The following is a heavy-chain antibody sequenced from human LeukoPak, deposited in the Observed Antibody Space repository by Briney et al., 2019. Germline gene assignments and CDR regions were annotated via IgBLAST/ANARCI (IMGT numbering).Heavy chain of an antibody. V-gene: IGHV3-7*03. CDR1: GFIIISYR. D-gene: IGHD3-10*01. CDR2: IKQDGSEK. J-gene: IGHJ4*02. CDR3: AKDIDPYYYGSGRADY. Sequence: GGSLRLSCAASGFIIISYRMSWVRQAPGKGLEWVANIKQDGSEKYYVDSVKGRFTISRDNAKNSLYLQMNSLRAEDMALYYCAKDIDPYYYGSGRADYWGQGTLVTVSS.